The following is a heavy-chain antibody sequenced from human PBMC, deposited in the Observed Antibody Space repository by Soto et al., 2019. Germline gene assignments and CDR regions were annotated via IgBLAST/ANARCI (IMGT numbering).Heavy chain of an antibody. CDR2: IIPILGVT. Sequence: QVQLVQSGAEVKKPGSSVKVSCKSSGGTFSSYTISWVRQAPGQGLEWMGRIIPILGVTNYAQKFQGRVTIAPDQTTSTVYLDPSRVTSEDTAVYYGARDAQAVVGTPTLDYSYYGMDAWGQGTTVTVSS. D-gene: IGHD1-1*01. CDR1: GGTFSSYT. CDR3: ARDAQAVVGTPTLDYSYYGMDA. J-gene: IGHJ6*02. V-gene: IGHV1-69*08.